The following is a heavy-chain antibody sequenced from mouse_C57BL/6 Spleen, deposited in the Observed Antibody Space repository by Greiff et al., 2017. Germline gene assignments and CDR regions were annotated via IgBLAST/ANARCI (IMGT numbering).Heavy chain of an antibody. D-gene: IGHD2-1*01. CDR2: ISYDGSN. V-gene: IGHV3-6*01. CDR3: AREPYGNYLFDY. Sequence: EVKLQESGPGLVKPSQSLSLTCSVTGYSITSGYYWNWNRQFPGNKLEWMGYISYDGSNNYNPSLKNRISITRDTSKNQFFLKLNSVTTEDTATYYCAREPYGNYLFDYWGQGTTLTVSS. CDR1: GYSITSGYY. J-gene: IGHJ2*01.